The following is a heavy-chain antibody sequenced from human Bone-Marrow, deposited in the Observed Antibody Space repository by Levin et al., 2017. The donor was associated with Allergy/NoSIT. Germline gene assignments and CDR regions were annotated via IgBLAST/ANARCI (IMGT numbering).Heavy chain of an antibody. J-gene: IGHJ6*03. V-gene: IGHV4-4*02. CDR1: GGSVSSSNW. CDR2: IYQSGNT. Sequence: SCAVSGGSVSSSNWWSWLRQPPGKGLEWIGEIYQSGNTSYNPSLKSRVTLSLDTSKNQFSLNLNSVTATDTAVYYCARVSKNYYYYYMDVWGKGTTVTVSS. CDR3: ARVSKNYYYYYMDV.